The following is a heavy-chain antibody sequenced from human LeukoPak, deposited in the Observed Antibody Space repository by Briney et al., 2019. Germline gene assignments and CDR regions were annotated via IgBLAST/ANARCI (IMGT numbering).Heavy chain of an antibody. J-gene: IGHJ5*02. CDR2: IDPSDSYT. V-gene: IGHV5-10-1*01. CDR1: GYSFTSYW. D-gene: IGHD1-7*01. Sequence: GESLKFCCKGSGYSFTSYWLSWVRQMPGKGLEWMGRIDPSDSYTNYSPSFQGHVTISADKSISTAYLQWSSLKASDTAMYYCARCSESELELRWFDHGGRGNVVTVSS. CDR3: ARCSESELELRWFDH.